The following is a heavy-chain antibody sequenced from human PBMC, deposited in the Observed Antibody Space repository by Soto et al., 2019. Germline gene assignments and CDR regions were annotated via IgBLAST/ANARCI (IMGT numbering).Heavy chain of an antibody. J-gene: IGHJ5*02. V-gene: IGHV1-69*06. CDR1: EGTSTSYF. CDR3: TRRGRQSANWFDP. CDR2: TIPMSGRP. Sequence: QVQLVQSGAEVKTPGSWGKFSGRASEGTSTSYFIDWVRQAPGQGFEWRGGTIPMSGRPNYAQRFQGRVTFSADKSTNTVYMEVNSLTHEDTAVYYCTRRGRQSANWFDPWGQGTLVTVSS.